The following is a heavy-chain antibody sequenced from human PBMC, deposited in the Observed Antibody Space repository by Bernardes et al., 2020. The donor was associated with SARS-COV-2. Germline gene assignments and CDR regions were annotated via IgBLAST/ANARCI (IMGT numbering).Heavy chain of an antibody. Sequence: GGSLRLSCAASGFTFSSYGMHWVRQAPGKGLEWVAVIWYDGSNKYYADSVKGRFTISRDNSKNTLYLQMNSLRAEDTAVYYCATSPGVTTGSYYYYGMDVWGQGTTVTVSS. CDR3: ATSPGVTTGSYYYYGMDV. CDR1: GFTFSSYG. D-gene: IGHD4-17*01. CDR2: IWYDGSNK. J-gene: IGHJ6*02. V-gene: IGHV3-33*08.